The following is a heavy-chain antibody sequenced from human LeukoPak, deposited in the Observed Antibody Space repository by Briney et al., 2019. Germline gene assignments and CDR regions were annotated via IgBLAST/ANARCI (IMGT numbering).Heavy chain of an antibody. CDR1: GYTFTGYY. J-gene: IGHJ4*02. D-gene: IGHD4-17*01. CDR2: INPNSGDT. V-gene: IGHV1-2*06. Sequence: ASVKVSCKASGYTFTGYYMHWVRQAPGQGLEWMGRINPNSGDTNFAQKFQGRVTMTRDTSLSTAYMELSRLRSDDTAVYYCANLMTTVTAGPFDYWGQGTLVTVSS. CDR3: ANLMTTVTAGPFDY.